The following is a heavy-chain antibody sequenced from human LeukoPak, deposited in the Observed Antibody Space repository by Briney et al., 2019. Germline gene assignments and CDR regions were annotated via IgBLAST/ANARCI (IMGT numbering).Heavy chain of an antibody. V-gene: IGHV3-30*14. Sequence: PGRSLRLSCAASGFTFSSYAMHWVRQAPGKGLEWVAVISYDGSNKYYADSVKGRFTISRDNSKNTLYLQMNSLRAEDTAVYYCARDRGSSWFLIDYWGQGTLDTVSS. CDR1: GFTFSSYA. CDR2: ISYDGSNK. D-gene: IGHD6-13*01. J-gene: IGHJ4*02. CDR3: ARDRGSSWFLIDY.